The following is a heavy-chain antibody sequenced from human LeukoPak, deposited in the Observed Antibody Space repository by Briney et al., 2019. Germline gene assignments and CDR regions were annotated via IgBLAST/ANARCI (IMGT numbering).Heavy chain of an antibody. CDR3: AKSTVPYYYQYGMDA. CDR1: GGSISSYY. Sequence: PSETLSLTCTVSGGSISSYYWSWIRQPPGKGLEWIGYIYYSGSTNYNPSLKSRVTMSVDTSKNQFSLKLSSVTAADTAVYYCAKSTVPYYYQYGMDAWGQGTTVTVSS. V-gene: IGHV4-59*08. J-gene: IGHJ6*02. D-gene: IGHD4-17*01. CDR2: IYYSGST.